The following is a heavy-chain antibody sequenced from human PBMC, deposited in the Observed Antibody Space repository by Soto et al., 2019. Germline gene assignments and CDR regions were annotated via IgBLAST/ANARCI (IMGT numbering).Heavy chain of an antibody. J-gene: IGHJ4*02. V-gene: IGHV3-7*01. CDR3: ARGYDDSSGYYYGGHYFDY. CDR1: GFTFSSYW. D-gene: IGHD3-22*01. Sequence: EVQLVESGGGLVQPGGSLRLSCAASGFTFSSYWMSWVRQAPGKGLEWVANIKQDGSEKYYVDSVKGRFTISRDNAKNSLYLQMNSLRAEDTAVYYCARGYDDSSGYYYGGHYFDYWGQGTLVTVSS. CDR2: IKQDGSEK.